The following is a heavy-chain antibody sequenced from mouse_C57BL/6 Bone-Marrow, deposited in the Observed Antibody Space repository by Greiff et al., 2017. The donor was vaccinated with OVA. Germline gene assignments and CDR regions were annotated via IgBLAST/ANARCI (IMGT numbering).Heavy chain of an antibody. V-gene: IGHV5-12*01. D-gene: IGHD1-1*01. J-gene: IGHJ3*01. Sequence: EVNVVESGGGLVQPGGSLKLSCAASGFTFSDYYMYWVRQTPEKRLEWVAYISNGGGSTYYPDTVKGRFTISRDNAKNTLYLQMSRLKSEDTAMYYCAIPSYYYVSSGGFAYWGQGTLVTVSA. CDR2: ISNGGGST. CDR1: GFTFSDYY. CDR3: AIPSYYYVSSGGFAY.